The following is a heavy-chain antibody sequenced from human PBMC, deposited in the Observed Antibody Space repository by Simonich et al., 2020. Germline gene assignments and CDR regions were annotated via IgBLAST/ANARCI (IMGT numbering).Heavy chain of an antibody. J-gene: IGHJ4*02. CDR3: ARASRGTWWYYYFDY. V-gene: IGHV1-18*01. D-gene: IGHD2-15*01. Sequence: QVQLVQSGAEVKKPGASVKVSCKASGYTFTSYGISWVRLAPGQGLEWRGWSDAYNSNTNYAQKLQGRVTMTTDTSTSTAYMELRSLRSDDTAVYYCARASRGTWWYYYFDYWGQGTLVTVSS. CDR2: SDAYNSNT. CDR1: GYTFTSYG.